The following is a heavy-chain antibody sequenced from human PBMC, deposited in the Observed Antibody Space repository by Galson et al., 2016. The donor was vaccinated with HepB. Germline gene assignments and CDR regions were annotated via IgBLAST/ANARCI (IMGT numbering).Heavy chain of an antibody. Sequence: SLRLSCAASGFSFSASALHWVRQAPGKGLEWVGRIRSRRNNYATSFGAAVKGRFNISRDDSKNMAYLQMNSLKPEDTAVYYCTRLAGGDAGGIWGPGTMVTVSS. J-gene: IGHJ3*01. CDR2: IRSRRNNYAT. CDR1: GFSFSASA. CDR3: TRLAGGDAGGI. V-gene: IGHV3-73*01. D-gene: IGHD6-19*01.